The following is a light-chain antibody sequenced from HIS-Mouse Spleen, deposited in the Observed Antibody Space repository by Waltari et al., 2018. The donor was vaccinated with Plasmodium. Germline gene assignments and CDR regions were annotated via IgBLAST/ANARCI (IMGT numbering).Light chain of an antibody. V-gene: IGKV3-15*01. CDR2: GAS. Sequence: EIVMTQSPATLSVSPGERATLSCRASHSVSSNLAWYQQKPGQAPRLLLYGASTRATGIPARFSGSGSGTECTLTISSLQSEDFAVYYYQQYNNWSFTFGPGTKVDIK. CDR3: QQYNNWSFT. J-gene: IGKJ3*01. CDR1: HSVSSN.